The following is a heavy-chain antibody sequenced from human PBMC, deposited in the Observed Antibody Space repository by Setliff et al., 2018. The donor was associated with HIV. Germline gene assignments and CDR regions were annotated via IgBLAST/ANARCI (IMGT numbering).Heavy chain of an antibody. CDR3: ARNRVPSSL. D-gene: IGHD3-10*01. V-gene: IGHV4-34*12. J-gene: IGHJ4*02. CDR2: ILYNGST. CDR1: GGSFSGNH. Sequence: SETLSLTCAVYGGSFSGNHWSWIRQSPGNGLEWIGEILYNGSTNFNPSLKSRVTISVDTSKNQFSLKLNSVIAADTAVYYCARNRVPSSLWGQGTLVTVSS.